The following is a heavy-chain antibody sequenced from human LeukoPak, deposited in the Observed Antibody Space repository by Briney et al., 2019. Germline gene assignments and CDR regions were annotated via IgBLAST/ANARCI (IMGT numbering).Heavy chain of an antibody. J-gene: IGHJ6*03. CDR2: IIPIFGTA. D-gene: IGHD2-15*01. Sequence: SVKVSCKASGGTFSSYAISWVRQAPGQGLEWMGGIIPIFGTANYAQKFQGRVTNNADESTSTAYLELSSLRSEDTAVYYCARDLGTRYCSGGSCYYYYMDVWGKGTTVTVSS. V-gene: IGHV1-69*13. CDR1: GGTFSSYA. CDR3: ARDLGTRYCSGGSCYYYYMDV.